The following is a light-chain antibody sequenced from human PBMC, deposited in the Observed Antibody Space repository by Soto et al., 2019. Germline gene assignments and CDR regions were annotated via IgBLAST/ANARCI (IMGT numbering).Light chain of an antibody. V-gene: IGLV2-14*01. Sequence: QSVLTQPASESGSPGQSITISCTGSSSDVGGYNYVSWYQHHPGKAPKLIIFEVTNRPSGVSNRFSGSKSGNTASLTISGLQAEDEADYYCSSLTSSSTRGVFGTGTKLTVL. J-gene: IGLJ1*01. CDR1: SSDVGGYNY. CDR3: SSLTSSSTRGV. CDR2: EVT.